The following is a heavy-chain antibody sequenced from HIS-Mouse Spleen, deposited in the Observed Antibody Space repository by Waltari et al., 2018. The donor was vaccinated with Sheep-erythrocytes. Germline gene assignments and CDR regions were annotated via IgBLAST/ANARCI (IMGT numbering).Heavy chain of an antibody. CDR2: KSYDGSNK. D-gene: IGHD1-1*01. CDR1: GFTFSSYG. J-gene: IGHJ2*01. Sequence: QVQLVESGGGVVQPGRSLRLSCAASGFTFSSYGMHWVRQAPGKGQGWGAVKSYDGSNKYYADSVKGRFTISRDNSKNTLYLQMNSLRAEDTAVYYCAKVRTVNYWYFDLWGRGTLVTVSS. CDR3: AKVRTVNYWYFDL. V-gene: IGHV3-30*18.